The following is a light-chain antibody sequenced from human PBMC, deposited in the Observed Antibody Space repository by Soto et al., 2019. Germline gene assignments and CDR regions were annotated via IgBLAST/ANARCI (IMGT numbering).Light chain of an antibody. CDR2: DTS. CDR3: KQYSAWVWA. J-gene: IGKJ1*01. Sequence: EIVMTQSPATLSLSPGEISTLSCRASQNLSGKLAWFQQRPGQALRLLIYDTSTRATGIPARFSGSGSGTEFTLTISILQSEDFAGYVCKQYSAWVWAVGRGTKVDIK. CDR1: QNLSGK. V-gene: IGKV3-15*01.